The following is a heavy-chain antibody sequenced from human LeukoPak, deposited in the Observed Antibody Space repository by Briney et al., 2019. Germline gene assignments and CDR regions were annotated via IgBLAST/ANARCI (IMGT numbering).Heavy chain of an antibody. CDR1: GGTFSSYA. D-gene: IGHD6-13*01. Sequence: SVTVSCTASGGTFSSYAISWVRQAPGQGLEWMGGIIPIFGTANYAQKFQGRVTITADESTSTAYMELSSLRSEDTAVYYCARVSSSWYNDQNWFDPWGQGTLVTVSS. CDR2: IIPIFGTA. CDR3: ARVSSSWYNDQNWFDP. J-gene: IGHJ5*02. V-gene: IGHV1-69*13.